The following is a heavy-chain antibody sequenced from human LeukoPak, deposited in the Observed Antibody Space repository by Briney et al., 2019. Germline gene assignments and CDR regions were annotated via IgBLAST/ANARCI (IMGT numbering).Heavy chain of an antibody. J-gene: IGHJ4*02. V-gene: IGHV4-39*01. Sequence: SETLSLTCTVSGGSTSSSSYYWSWVRQPPGKGLERIGSIYYTGSTYYNPSLKSRVTVSLDTSKNQFSLKLISVTAADTAVYYCARHRKVDTAGDYWGQGTLVTVSS. CDR3: ARHRKVDTAGDY. D-gene: IGHD5-18*01. CDR2: IYYTGST. CDR1: GGSTSSSSYY.